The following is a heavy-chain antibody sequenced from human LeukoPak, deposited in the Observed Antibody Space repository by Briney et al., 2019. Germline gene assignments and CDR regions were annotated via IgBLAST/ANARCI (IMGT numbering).Heavy chain of an antibody. V-gene: IGHV4-59*01. J-gene: IGHJ4*02. CDR2: IHHSGST. Sequence: SETLSLTCTVSSGSISSYYWGWIRQPPGKGLESIGSIHHSGSTYYNPSLKSRVTISVDTSKNQFSLKLISVTAADTAVYYCASRKLGNDYWGQGTLVTVSS. CDR1: SGSISSYY. CDR3: ASRKLGNDY. D-gene: IGHD7-27*01.